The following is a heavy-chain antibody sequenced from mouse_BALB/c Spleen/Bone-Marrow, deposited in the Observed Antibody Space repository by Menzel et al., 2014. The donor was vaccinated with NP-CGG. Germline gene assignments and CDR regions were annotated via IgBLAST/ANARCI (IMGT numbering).Heavy chain of an antibody. Sequence: LKQSGAELARPGASVEMSCRASAYTFTTYTIHCVRQRPGQGLEWIGYINPSSGSTNYIQKFKEKATLTADKSASTAYMQLSSLTSEDSAVYYCARMYDGFFFFDYWGQSTTSTISS. V-gene: IGHV1-4*01. CDR2: INPSSGST. CDR1: AYTFTTYT. CDR3: ARMYDGFFFFDY. J-gene: IGHJ2*01. D-gene: IGHD2-3*01.